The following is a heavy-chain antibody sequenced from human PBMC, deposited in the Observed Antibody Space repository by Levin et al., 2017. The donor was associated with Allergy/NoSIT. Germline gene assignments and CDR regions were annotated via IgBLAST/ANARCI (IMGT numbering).Heavy chain of an antibody. V-gene: IGHV1-2*02. Sequence: ASVKVSCKASGYTFTGYYMHWVRQAPGQGLEWMGWINPNSGGTNYAQKFQGRVTMTRDTSISTAYMELSRLRSDDTAVYYCARGKRITMVRGVINLLWYWGQGTLVTVSS. J-gene: IGHJ4*02. CDR1: GYTFTGYY. CDR3: ARGKRITMVRGVINLLWY. D-gene: IGHD3-10*01. CDR2: INPNSGGT.